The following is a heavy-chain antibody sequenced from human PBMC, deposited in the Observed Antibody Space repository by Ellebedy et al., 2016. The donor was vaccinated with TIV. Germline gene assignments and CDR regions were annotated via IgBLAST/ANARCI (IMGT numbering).Heavy chain of an antibody. Sequence: SVKVSCXASGGTFSSYAISWVRQAPGQGLEWMGGIIPIFGTANYAQKFQGRVTITADESTSTAYMELRSLRSDDTAVYYCARKYSYGTDFDYWGQGTLVTVSS. V-gene: IGHV1-69*13. D-gene: IGHD5-18*01. CDR2: IIPIFGTA. CDR3: ARKYSYGTDFDY. CDR1: GGTFSSYA. J-gene: IGHJ4*02.